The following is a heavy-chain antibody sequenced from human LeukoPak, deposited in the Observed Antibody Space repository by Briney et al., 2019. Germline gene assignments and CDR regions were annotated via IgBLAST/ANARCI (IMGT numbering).Heavy chain of an antibody. CDR3: ARDLGGSYQGNWFDP. Sequence: GGSLRLSCAASGFTFSSYAMSWVRQAPGKGLEWVSAISGSGGSTYYADSVKGRFTISRDNSKNTLYLQMNSLRAEDTAVYYCARDLGGSYQGNWFDPWGQGTLVTVSS. J-gene: IGHJ5*02. D-gene: IGHD1-26*01. CDR1: GFTFSSYA. V-gene: IGHV3-23*01. CDR2: ISGSGGST.